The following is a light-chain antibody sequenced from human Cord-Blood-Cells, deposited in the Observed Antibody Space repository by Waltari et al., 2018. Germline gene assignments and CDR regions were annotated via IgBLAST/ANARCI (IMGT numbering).Light chain of an antibody. CDR3: SSYTSNSTVV. CDR1: RGDVGGYTS. Sequence: QSGLTLPAPVSGSPGQSLPIACAGTRGDVGGYTSVSWYQQHSGEAPKLLIYEVSNLPSGVSNRFSGSKSGNTASLTISGLQAEDEADYYCSSYTSNSTVVFGGGTKLTVL. V-gene: IGLV2-14*01. J-gene: IGLJ2*01. CDR2: EVS.